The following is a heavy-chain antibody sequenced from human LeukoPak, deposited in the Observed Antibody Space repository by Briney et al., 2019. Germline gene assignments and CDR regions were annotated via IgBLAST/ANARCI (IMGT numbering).Heavy chain of an antibody. CDR2: IYTSGST. D-gene: IGHD4-17*01. J-gene: IGHJ6*02. CDR3: ARGPDGDTENRYYYYGMDV. Sequence: PSETLSLTCTVSGGSISSYYWSWIRQPAGKGLEWIGRIYTSGSTNYNPSLKSRVTISVDTSKNQFSLKLSSVTAADTAVYYCARGPDGDTENRYYYYGMDVWGQGTTVTVSS. CDR1: GGSISSYY. V-gene: IGHV4-4*07.